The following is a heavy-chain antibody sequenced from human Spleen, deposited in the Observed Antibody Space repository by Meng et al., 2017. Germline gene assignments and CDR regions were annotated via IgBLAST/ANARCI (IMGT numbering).Heavy chain of an antibody. D-gene: IGHD3-16*01. CDR3: ARSPIGKYDLSALPLDY. Sequence: GESLKISCADSGFTFSGYSMNWVRQAPGKGLEWVSSISSSSSYIDYAGSVKGRFTISRDNSKNTVFLQINSLRVEDTAVYYCARSPIGKYDLSALPLDYWGQGTLVTVSS. CDR2: ISSSSSYI. J-gene: IGHJ4*02. CDR1: GFTFSGYS. V-gene: IGHV3-21*06.